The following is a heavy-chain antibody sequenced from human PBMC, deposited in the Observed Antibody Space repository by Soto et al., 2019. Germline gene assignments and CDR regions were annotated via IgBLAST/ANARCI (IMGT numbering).Heavy chain of an antibody. CDR3: TTDKSHYDFWSGYYNPYYYGMDV. CDR2: IKSKTDGETT. Sequence: GGSLRLSCAASGFTFSNAWMSWVRQAPGKGLEWVGRIKSKTDGETTDYAAPVKGRFTISRDDSKNTLYLQMNSLKTEDTAVYYCTTDKSHYDFWSGYYNPYYYGMDVWGQGTTVTVSS. J-gene: IGHJ6*02. D-gene: IGHD3-3*01. V-gene: IGHV3-15*01. CDR1: GFTFSNAW.